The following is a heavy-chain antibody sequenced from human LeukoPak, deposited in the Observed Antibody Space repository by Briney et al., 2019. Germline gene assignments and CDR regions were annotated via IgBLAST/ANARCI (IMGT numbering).Heavy chain of an antibody. CDR1: GGSFSGYY. V-gene: IGHV4-34*01. D-gene: IGHD4-17*01. Sequence: PSETLSLTCAVYGGSFSGYYWSWIRQPPGKGLEWIGEINHSGSTNYNPSLKSRVTISVDTSKNQFSLKLSSVTAADTAVYYCARFAGYGDYGFDYWGQGTLVTVSS. J-gene: IGHJ4*02. CDR3: ARFAGYGDYGFDY. CDR2: INHSGST.